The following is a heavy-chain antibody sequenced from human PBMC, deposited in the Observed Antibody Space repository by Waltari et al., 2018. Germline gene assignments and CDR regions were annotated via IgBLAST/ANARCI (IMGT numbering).Heavy chain of an antibody. CDR2: IFTTPGLV. J-gene: IGHJ3*01. CDR1: GGTLDTYV. V-gene: IGHV1-69*04. D-gene: IGHD1-26*01. CDR3: TRGEIRVEPNGAFDL. Sequence: QVQLVQSGAEVKTPGSSVNVSCQASGGTLDTYVINWVRQAPGHGLEWLGRIFTTPGLVTFAEKFPGRVAFTAHSSTTTAHMELSNLQLDDTAVYFCTRGEIRVEPNGAFDLWGQGTVVAVSS.